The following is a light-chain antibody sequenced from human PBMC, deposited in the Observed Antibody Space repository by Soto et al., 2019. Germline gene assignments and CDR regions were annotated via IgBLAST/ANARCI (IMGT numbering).Light chain of an antibody. Sequence: QSALTQPASVSGSPGQSITISCTSYNLVSWYQHHPAKAPKLMIYEGSNRPSGVSDRFIGSKAGNTAPLTIPGLQAEDEAEYYCSSHEGAVVFGGGTKLTVL. CDR3: SSHEGAVV. CDR2: EGS. J-gene: IGLJ2*01. CDR1: YNL. V-gene: IGLV2-23*01.